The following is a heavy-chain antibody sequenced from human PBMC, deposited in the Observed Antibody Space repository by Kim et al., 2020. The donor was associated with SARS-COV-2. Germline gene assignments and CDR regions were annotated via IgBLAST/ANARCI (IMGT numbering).Heavy chain of an antibody. D-gene: IGHD3-16*01. CDR1: GFTFSSYS. CDR2: ISSSSSYI. Sequence: GGSLRLSCAASGFTFSSYSMNWVRQAPGKGLEWVSSISSSSSYIYYADSVKGRFTISRDNAKNSLYLQMNSLRAEDTAVYYCARSPWGARSVDYWGQGTLVTVSS. J-gene: IGHJ4*02. CDR3: ARSPWGARSVDY. V-gene: IGHV3-21*01.